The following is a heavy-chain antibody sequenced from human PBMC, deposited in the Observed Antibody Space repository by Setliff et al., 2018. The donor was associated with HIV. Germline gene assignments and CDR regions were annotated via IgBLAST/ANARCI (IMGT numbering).Heavy chain of an antibody. V-gene: IGHV3-23*02. CDR1: GFSLSSYA. CDR2: MTGSGANS. D-gene: IGHD3-10*01. J-gene: IGHJ4*02. CDR3: ARPSSKAMIRGIVTLFDT. Sequence: QPGGSLRLSCVASGFSLSSYAMSWVRQAPGEGLEWVAAMTGSGANSFYGHSAGGRFFISRDNSKNTLTLEVSDLGVGDTAVYFCARPSSKAMIRGIVTLFDTWGPGSLVTVSS.